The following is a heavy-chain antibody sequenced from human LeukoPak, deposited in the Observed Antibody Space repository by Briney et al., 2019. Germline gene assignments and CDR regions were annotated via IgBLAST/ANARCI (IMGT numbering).Heavy chain of an antibody. CDR2: VYYSGST. Sequence: SETLSLTCTVSGGSISNNYWSWIRQPPGKGLEWIGYVYYSGSTKYNPSLKSRVTISVDTSKNQFSLKLSSVTAADTALYYCARHTGSGWPYFDYWGHGTLVTVFS. J-gene: IGHJ4*01. CDR1: GGSISNNY. V-gene: IGHV4-59*08. CDR3: ARHTGSGWPYFDY. D-gene: IGHD6-19*01.